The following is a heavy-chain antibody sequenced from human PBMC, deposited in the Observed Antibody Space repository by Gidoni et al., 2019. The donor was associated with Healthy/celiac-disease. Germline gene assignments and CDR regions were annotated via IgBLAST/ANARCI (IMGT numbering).Heavy chain of an antibody. CDR1: GFTVTSSA. CDR2: IVVGSGNT. CDR3: AADSYYYGEAFDI. V-gene: IGHV1-58*02. J-gene: IGHJ3*02. D-gene: IGHD3-22*01. Sequence: QMQLVQSGPEVKKPGTSVKVSCKASGFTVTSSAMQWVRQARGQRLEWIGWIVVGSGNTNYAQKFQERVTITRDMSTSTAYMELSSLRSEDTAVYYCAADSYYYGEAFDIWGQGTMVTVSS.